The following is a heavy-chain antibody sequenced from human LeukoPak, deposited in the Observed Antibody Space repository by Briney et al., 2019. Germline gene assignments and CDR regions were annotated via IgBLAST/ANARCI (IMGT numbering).Heavy chain of an antibody. V-gene: IGHV1-69*06. J-gene: IGHJ6*03. Sequence: SVKVSCKASGGTFSSYAISWVRQAPGQGLEWMGGIIPMFDTADYAQKFQGRVTIIADKATSTAYMELSSLRSEDTAVYYCARGVNFYLSGYYMDAWGKGTTVTVSS. CDR3: ARGVNFYLSGYYMDA. CDR2: IIPMFDTA. CDR1: GGTFSSYA. D-gene: IGHD3-10*01.